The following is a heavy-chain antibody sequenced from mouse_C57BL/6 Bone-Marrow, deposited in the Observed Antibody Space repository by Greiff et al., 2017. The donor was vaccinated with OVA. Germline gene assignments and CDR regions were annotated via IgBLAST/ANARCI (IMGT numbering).Heavy chain of an antibody. V-gene: IGHV1-59*01. Sequence: QVQLQQPGAELVRPGTSVKLSCKASGYTFTSYWMHWVKQRPGQGLEWIGVIDPSDSYTNYNQKFKGKATLTVDTSSSTAYMQLSSLTSEDSAGYYCARLDGYFDYWGQGTTLTVSS. D-gene: IGHD2-3*01. J-gene: IGHJ2*01. CDR3: ARLDGYFDY. CDR2: IDPSDSYT. CDR1: GYTFTSYW.